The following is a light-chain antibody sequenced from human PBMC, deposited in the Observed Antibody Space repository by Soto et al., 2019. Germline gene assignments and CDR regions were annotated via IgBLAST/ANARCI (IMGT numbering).Light chain of an antibody. Sequence: QSVLTQPPSASGTPGQRVTISCSASSGSLSVDWYQHLPRTAPQLLIYSNYQRPSGVPDRFSGSKSGTSASLVISGLQSEDDADYYCAGRDDSLSGLYVFGAGTKVTVL. CDR3: AGRDDSLSGLYV. J-gene: IGLJ1*01. CDR1: SGSLS. V-gene: IGLV1-44*01. CDR2: SNY.